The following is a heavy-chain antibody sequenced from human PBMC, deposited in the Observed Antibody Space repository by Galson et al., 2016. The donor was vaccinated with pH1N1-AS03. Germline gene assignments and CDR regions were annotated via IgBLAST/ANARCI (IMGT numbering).Heavy chain of an antibody. D-gene: IGHD3-10*01. V-gene: IGHV3-23*01. J-gene: IGHJ6*02. CDR1: GFTISIYA. CDR3: KKDGGRFRGLQYYYGLDV. CDR2: ISGSGGST. Sequence: SLRLSCAASGFTISIYAMSWVRQAPGKGLEWVSGISGSGGSTYYADSVKGRFTISRDNSKNTLYLQMDSLRAEDTACYYCKKDGGRFRGLQYYYGLDVWGQGTTVTGSS.